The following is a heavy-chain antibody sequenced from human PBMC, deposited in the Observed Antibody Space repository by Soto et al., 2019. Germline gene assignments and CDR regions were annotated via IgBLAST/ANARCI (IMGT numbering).Heavy chain of an antibody. CDR1: GYNFASNH. J-gene: IGHJ4*02. V-gene: IGHV1-46*01. Sequence: QVQLVQSGAEVKEPGASVKVSCKASGYNFASNHMHWVRQIPGQGLEWMGIIHPTDGSTSYAQRFRGRITLTRDAPTNTAYMELRGLTSEDTAVYYCVRDRFGSWTFDYGGQGTLLTVSS. D-gene: IGHD6-13*01. CDR2: IHPTDGST. CDR3: VRDRFGSWTFDY.